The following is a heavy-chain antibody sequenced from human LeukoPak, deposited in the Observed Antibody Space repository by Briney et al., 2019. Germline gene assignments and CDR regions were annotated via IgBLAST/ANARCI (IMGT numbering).Heavy chain of an antibody. CDR3: ARSRGSYEVNFDC. J-gene: IGHJ4*02. CDR1: GGSISSGGYY. D-gene: IGHD2-15*01. Sequence: SETLSLTCTVSGGSISSGGYYWTWIRQHTGKGLEWIGNIYYSGGTHYNPSLKIRVTIAVDTAKSQFSLNLRSVTAADTAVYYCARSRGSYEVNFDCWGQGTPVTVSS. CDR2: IYYSGGT. V-gene: IGHV4-31*03.